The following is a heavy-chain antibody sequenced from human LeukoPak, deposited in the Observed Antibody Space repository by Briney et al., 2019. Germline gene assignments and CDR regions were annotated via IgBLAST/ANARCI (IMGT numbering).Heavy chain of an antibody. V-gene: IGHV3-30*02. CDR3: AKGRGWEASYYYYYMDV. CDR2: IRYDGSNK. D-gene: IGHD1-26*01. CDR1: GFTFSSYW. J-gene: IGHJ6*03. Sequence: GGSLRLSCAASGFTFSSYWTSWVRQAPGKGLEWVAFIRYDGSNKYYTDSVKGRFTISRDNSKNTLYLQMNSLRAEDTAVYYCAKGRGWEASYYYYYMDVWGKGTTVTISS.